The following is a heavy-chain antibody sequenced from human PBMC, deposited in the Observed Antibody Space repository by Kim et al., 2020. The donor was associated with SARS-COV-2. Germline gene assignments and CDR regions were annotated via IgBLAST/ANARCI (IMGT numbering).Heavy chain of an antibody. CDR3: ARFRRQTLNFDP. V-gene: IGHV4-39*01. CDR2: IYYSGST. Sequence: SETLSLTCTVSGGSISSSSYYWGWIRQPPGKGLEWIGSIYYSGSTYYNPSLKSRVTISVDTSKNQFSLKLSSVTAADTAVYYCARFRRQTLNFDPWGQGTLVTVSS. J-gene: IGHJ5*02. CDR1: GGSISSSSYY.